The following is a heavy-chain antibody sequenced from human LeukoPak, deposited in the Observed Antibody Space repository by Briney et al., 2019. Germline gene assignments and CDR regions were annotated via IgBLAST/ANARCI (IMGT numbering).Heavy chain of an antibody. D-gene: IGHD6-13*01. J-gene: IGHJ5*02. CDR3: ARDRRQLVHGNNGYDP. Sequence: PSETLSLTCTVSGASVSSFYWSWIRQPPGKGLEWIGYISYSGCANYNPSLNPRSTISVDTSKNQVSLTLSSVTAADTAVYYCARDRRQLVHGNNGYDPWGQGTLVTVSS. V-gene: IGHV4-59*02. CDR1: GASVSSFY. CDR2: ISYSGCA.